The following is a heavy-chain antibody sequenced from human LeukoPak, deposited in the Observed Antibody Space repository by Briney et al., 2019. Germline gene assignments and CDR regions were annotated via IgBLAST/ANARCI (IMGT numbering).Heavy chain of an antibody. CDR3: TPCLLAYSFDY. CDR1: GFTFNNAW. CDR2: IKSKTNGGTT. J-gene: IGHJ4*02. Sequence: GWSLRLSCAASGFTFNNAWMSWVRQAPGKGLEWVGRIKSKTNGGTTDYAAPVKGRFTISRDDSKNTLYLQMNSLKTEHTAVYYCTPCLLAYSFDYCGQGWLVTVSS. V-gene: IGHV3-15*01. D-gene: IGHD3-16*01.